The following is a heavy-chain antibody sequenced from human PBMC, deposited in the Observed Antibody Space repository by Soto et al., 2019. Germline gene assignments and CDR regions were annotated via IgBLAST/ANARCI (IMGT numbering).Heavy chain of an antibody. Sequence: QITLKESGPPLVPPTQTLTLTCDFSGFSLTTKGVGVGWIRQPRGVALGWVAVSYWDNDKGYSPSLQTRLTINNDPSKTLLVLSMNNMDHVDTATYFCAHGTNTYGGAIGDEAFDIWGQGTMVIVSS. J-gene: IGHJ3*02. CDR2: SYWDNDK. CDR3: AHGTNTYGGAIGDEAFDI. CDR1: GFSLTTKGVG. V-gene: IGHV2-5*02. D-gene: IGHD3-16*02.